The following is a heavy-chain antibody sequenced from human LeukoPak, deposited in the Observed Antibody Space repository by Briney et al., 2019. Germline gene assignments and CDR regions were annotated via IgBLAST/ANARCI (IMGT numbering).Heavy chain of an antibody. CDR3: TRLVSGFLGPSYFDN. Sequence: SETLSLTCTVSGDSLSSGLYYWSWIRQHPGKGLEWIGYIHHTGGTNDNPSLQSRVAMSVDTPKNQGSLRLTSVTAADTAVYYCTRLVSGFLGPSYFDNWGQGILVTVSS. V-gene: IGHV4-31*03. CDR2: IHHTGGT. D-gene: IGHD3-9*01. J-gene: IGHJ4*02. CDR1: GDSLSSGLYY.